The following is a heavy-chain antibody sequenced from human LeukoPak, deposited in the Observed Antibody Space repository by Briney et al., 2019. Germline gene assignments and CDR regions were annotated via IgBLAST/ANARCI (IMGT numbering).Heavy chain of an antibody. Sequence: GGSLRLSCAASGFTFNNYWMTWVRQGPGKGLEWVANIKPGGNEKYYGASVKGRFTISRDNAKNSLYLQMNSLRAEDTAIYYCATFRFLGTWGQGTMVTVSP. V-gene: IGHV3-7*03. J-gene: IGHJ3*01. D-gene: IGHD3-3*01. CDR3: ATFRFLGT. CDR1: GFTFNNYW. CDR2: IKPGGNEK.